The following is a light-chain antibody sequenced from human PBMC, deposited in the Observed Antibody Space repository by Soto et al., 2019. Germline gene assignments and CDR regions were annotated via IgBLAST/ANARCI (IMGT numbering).Light chain of an antibody. CDR2: GAS. V-gene: IGKV3-20*01. CDR3: QQYTDWPRT. CDR1: QTVSSSS. J-gene: IGKJ1*01. Sequence: DIVLTQSPGTLSLSPGERATLSCRASQTVSSSSLAWYQQKPGQAPRLLIYGASSRPTGIPVRFSGSGSATEFTLTIRSLQSEDSAVYYCQQYTDWPRTFGQGTKVDIK.